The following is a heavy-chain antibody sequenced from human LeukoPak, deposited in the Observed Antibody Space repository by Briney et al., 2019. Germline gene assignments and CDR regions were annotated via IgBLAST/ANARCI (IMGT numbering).Heavy chain of an antibody. Sequence: SGTLSLTCFVSGGSITSYHWSWIRQPAGKGLEWIGQIHTSGSTNYNPSLKSRVAMSIDTSKNQFSLELSSVTAADTAVYYCARGGFSIAAAGTDYWGQGTLVTVSS. CDR1: GGSITSYH. V-gene: IGHV4-4*07. J-gene: IGHJ4*02. CDR2: IHTSGST. CDR3: ARGGFSIAAAGTDY. D-gene: IGHD6-13*01.